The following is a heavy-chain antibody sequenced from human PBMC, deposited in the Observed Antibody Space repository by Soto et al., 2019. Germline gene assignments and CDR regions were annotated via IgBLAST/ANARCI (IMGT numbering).Heavy chain of an antibody. Sequence: LSLTCAASGFTFNTYTMSWVRQAPGKGLEWVSSISGSGSTYYADSVKGRFTISRDNSKNTVYLQMNGLRAEDTALYYCAKPPRAVAGSGYRGQGTLVTVSS. V-gene: IGHV3-23*01. CDR2: ISGSGST. CDR3: AKPPRAVAGSGY. D-gene: IGHD6-13*01. CDR1: GFTFNTYT. J-gene: IGHJ4*02.